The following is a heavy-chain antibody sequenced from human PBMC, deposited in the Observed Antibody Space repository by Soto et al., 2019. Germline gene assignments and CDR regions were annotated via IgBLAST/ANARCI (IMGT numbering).Heavy chain of an antibody. CDR3: AIEGEGDFWSGYYTHYYYMDV. CDR1: GFTFSSYW. CDR2: IKQDGSEK. V-gene: IGHV3-7*01. Sequence: GGSLRLSCAASGFTFSSYWMSWVRQAPGKGLEKAANIKQDGSEKYYVDSVKGRFTISRDNAKNSLYLLMNSLRAEDTAVYYFAIEGEGDFWSGYYTHYYYMDVWGKGTTVTVSS. D-gene: IGHD3-3*01. J-gene: IGHJ6*03.